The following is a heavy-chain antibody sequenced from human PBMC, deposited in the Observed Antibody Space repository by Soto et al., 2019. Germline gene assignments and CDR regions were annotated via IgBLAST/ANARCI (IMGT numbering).Heavy chain of an antibody. V-gene: IGHV5-10-1*01. Sequence: PGESLKISCKGSGYNFSHYWITWVRQMPGKGLEWIGRIHPSDSYTNYNPSFQGHVTISSDKSIGTASLQWSSLKASDTAIYYCARLGGISPLDYWGQGSLVTV. CDR1: GYNFSHYW. J-gene: IGHJ4*02. CDR2: IHPSDSYT. CDR3: ARLGGISPLDY. D-gene: IGHD6-13*01.